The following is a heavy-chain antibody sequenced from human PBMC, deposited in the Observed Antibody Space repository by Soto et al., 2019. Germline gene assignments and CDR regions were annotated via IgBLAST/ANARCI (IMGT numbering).Heavy chain of an antibody. V-gene: IGHV4-59*01. J-gene: IGHJ5*02. CDR2: IYYSGST. CDR1: GGSIISYY. Sequence: SETMSLTCTVAGGSIISYYWSWIRQPTGKGLEWIGYIYYSGSTNYNPSLKSRVTISVDTSKNQFSLKLSSVTAADTAVYYCARGYCSGGSCYLGKWFDPWGQGTLVTVSS. CDR3: ARGYCSGGSCYLGKWFDP. D-gene: IGHD2-15*01.